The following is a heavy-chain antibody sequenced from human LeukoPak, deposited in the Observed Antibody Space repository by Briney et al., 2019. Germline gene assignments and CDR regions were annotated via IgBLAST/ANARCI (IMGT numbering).Heavy chain of an antibody. D-gene: IGHD6-13*01. CDR3: ARGDPRQSRPFDY. CDR1: GGSSSGYY. V-gene: IGHV4-34*01. CDR2: INHSGST. Sequence: SETLSLTCAVYGGSSSGYYWSWIRQPPGKGLEWIGEINHSGSTNYNPSLKSRVTISVDTSKNQFSLKLSSVTAADTAVYYCARGDPRQSRPFDYWGQGTLVTVSS. J-gene: IGHJ4*02.